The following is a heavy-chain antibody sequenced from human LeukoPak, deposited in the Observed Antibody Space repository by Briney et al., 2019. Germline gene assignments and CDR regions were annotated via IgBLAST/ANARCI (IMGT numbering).Heavy chain of an antibody. CDR3: ARDPGGGFSAFDL. D-gene: IGHD4-23*01. CDR2: ISSGATDI. V-gene: IGHV3-48*02. Sequence: GGSLRLSCAASGFTFSTYSMNWVRRAPGKGLEWLLYISSGATDIYYADSLRGRFTISRDNANNSLYLQMNSLRDEDTAVYYCARDPGGGFSAFDLWGQGTMVTVSS. J-gene: IGHJ3*01. CDR1: GFTFSTYS.